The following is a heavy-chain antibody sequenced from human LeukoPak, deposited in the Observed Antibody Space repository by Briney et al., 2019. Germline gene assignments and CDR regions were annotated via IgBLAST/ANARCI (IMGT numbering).Heavy chain of an antibody. D-gene: IGHD5-24*01. CDR1: GGSISSSNW. J-gene: IGHJ4*02. CDR3: VGDGYNFGYFDY. CDR2: IHHSGST. V-gene: IGHV4-4*02. Sequence: SGTLSLTCAVSGGSISSSNWWSWVRQPPGKGLEWIGEIHHSGSTNYNPSLKSRVTISVDKSKNQFSLKLSSVTAADTAVYYCVGDGYNFGYFDYWGQGTRVTVSS.